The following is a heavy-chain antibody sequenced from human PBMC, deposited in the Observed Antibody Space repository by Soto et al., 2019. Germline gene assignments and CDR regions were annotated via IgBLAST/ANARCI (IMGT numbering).Heavy chain of an antibody. Sequence: SGGSLRLSCAASGFTFSDYYMSWIRQAPGKGLEWVSYISSSSSYTNYADSVKGRFTISRDNAKNSLYLQMNSLRAEDTAVYYCARDRGTMIADWGQGTLVTVSS. V-gene: IGHV3-11*06. J-gene: IGHJ4*02. CDR1: GFTFSDYY. CDR3: ARDRGTMIAD. D-gene: IGHD3-22*01. CDR2: ISSSSSYT.